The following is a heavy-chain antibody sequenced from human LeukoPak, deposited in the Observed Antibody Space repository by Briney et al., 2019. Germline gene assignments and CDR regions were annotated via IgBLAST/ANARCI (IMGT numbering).Heavy chain of an antibody. Sequence: AGGSLRLSCAASGFTVSSNYMSWVRQAPGKGLEWVSVIYSGGNTYYADSVKGRFTISRDNSKNTLHLQMNSLRAEDTAVYYWASNYYDILTGYRNWGQGTLVTVSS. CDR2: IYSGGNT. D-gene: IGHD3-9*01. V-gene: IGHV3-53*01. CDR1: GFTVSSNY. CDR3: ASNYYDILTGYRN. J-gene: IGHJ4*02.